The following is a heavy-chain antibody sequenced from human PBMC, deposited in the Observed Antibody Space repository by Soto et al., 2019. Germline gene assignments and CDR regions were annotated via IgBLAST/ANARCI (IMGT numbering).Heavy chain of an antibody. J-gene: IGHJ4*02. CDR1: GGSISSGGYS. CDR2: IYHSGST. CDR3: AAGGGLPRYY. V-gene: IGHV4-30-2*01. Sequence: SETQSLTCAVSGGSISSGGYSWSWIRQPPGKGLEWIGYIYHSGSTYYNPSLKSRVTISVDRSKNQFSLKLSSVTAADTAVYYCAAGGGLPRYYWGQGTLVTVSS. D-gene: IGHD5-12*01.